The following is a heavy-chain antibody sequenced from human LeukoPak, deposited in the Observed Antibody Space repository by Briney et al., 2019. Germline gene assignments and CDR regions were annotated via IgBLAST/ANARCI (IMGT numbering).Heavy chain of an antibody. D-gene: IGHD6-13*01. V-gene: IGHV1-58*01. Sequence: SVKVSCKASGFTFTSSAVQWVRQARGQRLEGIGWIVVGSGNTNYAQKFQERVTITRDMSTSTAYMELSSLRSEDTAVYYCAALPRGQQLVYNFDYWGQGTLVTVSS. J-gene: IGHJ4*02. CDR2: IVVGSGNT. CDR1: GFTFTSSA. CDR3: AALPRGQQLVYNFDY.